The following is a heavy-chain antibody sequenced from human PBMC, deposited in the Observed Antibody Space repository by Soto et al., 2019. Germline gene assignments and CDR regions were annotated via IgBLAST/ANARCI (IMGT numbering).Heavy chain of an antibody. J-gene: IGHJ4*02. D-gene: IGHD6-13*01. V-gene: IGHV4-34*01. CDR2: INHSGST. CDR1: GGSFTGSY. CDR3: AGDLSSSSPF. Sequence: SDTLSLTCDVDGGSFTGSYWTWIRQPPGKGLEWIGEINHSGSTKYSPSLKSRVTMSVDTSTNQISLKLTSVTAADTAVYHCAGDLSSSSPFWGQGALVTVSS.